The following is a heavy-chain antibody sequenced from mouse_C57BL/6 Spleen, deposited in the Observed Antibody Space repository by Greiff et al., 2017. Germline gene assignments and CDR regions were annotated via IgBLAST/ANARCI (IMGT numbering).Heavy chain of an antibody. V-gene: IGHV5-9-1*02. CDR3: TRDDYDEGYAMDY. Sequence: EVKLMESGEGLVKPGGSLKLSCAASGFTFSRYAMSWVRQTPEKRLEWVAYISSGGDYIDYADTVKGRFTLTRDQARNTLYLQMSSLKSEDTAMYYCTRDDYDEGYAMDYWGQGTSVTVSS. CDR1: GFTFSRYA. D-gene: IGHD2-4*01. CDR2: ISSGGDYI. J-gene: IGHJ4*01.